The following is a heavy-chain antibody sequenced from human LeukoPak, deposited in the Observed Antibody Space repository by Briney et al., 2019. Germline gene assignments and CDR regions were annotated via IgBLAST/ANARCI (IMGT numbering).Heavy chain of an antibody. V-gene: IGHV4-38-2*02. CDR1: GYSISSGYY. CDR3: ARNPDNWNAKNWFDP. Sequence: SETLSLTCTVSGYSISSGYYWVWIRQPPGKGLEWIGSIYRSGSTNYNPSLKSRVTISVDTSKNQFSLKLSSVTAADTAVYYCARNPDNWNAKNWFDPWGQGTLVTVSS. D-gene: IGHD1-1*01. J-gene: IGHJ5*02. CDR2: IYRSGST.